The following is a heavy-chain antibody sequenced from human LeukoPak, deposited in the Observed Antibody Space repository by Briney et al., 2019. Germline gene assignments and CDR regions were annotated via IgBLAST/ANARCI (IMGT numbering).Heavy chain of an antibody. CDR2: ISSSSSYI. CDR3: ASLYILPGLGVVDP. Sequence: GGSLRLSCAASGFTFSSYSMNWVRQAPGKGLEWVSSISSSSSYIYYADSVKGRFTISRDNAKNSLYLKMNSLRAEDTAVYCCASLYILPGLGVVDPWGQGTLVTVSS. V-gene: IGHV3-21*01. D-gene: IGHD3/OR15-3a*01. J-gene: IGHJ5*02. CDR1: GFTFSSYS.